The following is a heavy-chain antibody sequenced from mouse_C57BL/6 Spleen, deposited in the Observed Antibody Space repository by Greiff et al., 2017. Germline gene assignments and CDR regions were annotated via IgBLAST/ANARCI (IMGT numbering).Heavy chain of an antibody. CDR3: ARWEGNYDYFDY. CDR1: GYTFTSYW. D-gene: IGHD2-1*01. V-gene: IGHV1-55*01. J-gene: IGHJ2*01. CDR2: IYPGSGST. Sequence: QVQLQQPGAELVKPGASVKMSCKASGYTFTSYWITWVKQRPGQGLEWIGDIYPGSGSTNYNEKFKSKATLTVDTSSSTAYMQLSSLTSEDSAVYYCARWEGNYDYFDYWGQGTTLTVSS.